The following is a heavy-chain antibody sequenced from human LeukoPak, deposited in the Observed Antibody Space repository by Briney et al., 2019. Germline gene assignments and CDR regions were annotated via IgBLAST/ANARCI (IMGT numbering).Heavy chain of an antibody. D-gene: IGHD1-20*01. CDR2: ISGSGGST. CDR3: AKDRGNWNFDY. J-gene: IGHJ4*02. CDR1: GFTFGSYA. Sequence: AGGSLRLSCAVSGFTFGSYAMSWVRQAPGKGLEWVSAISGSGGSTYYADSVKGRFTISRDNSKNTLYLQMNSLRAEDTAVYYCAKDRGNWNFDYWGQGTLVTVSS. V-gene: IGHV3-23*01.